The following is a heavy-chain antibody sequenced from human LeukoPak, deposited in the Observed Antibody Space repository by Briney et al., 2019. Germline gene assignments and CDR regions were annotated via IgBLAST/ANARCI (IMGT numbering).Heavy chain of an antibody. CDR3: AKDRSIAARRAFDI. V-gene: IGHV3-23*01. CDR2: ISGSATNT. D-gene: IGHD6-6*01. Sequence: QSRGSLRLSCAASGFTFSSYAMSWFRQAPGKGLEWVSAISGSATNTYYADSVKGRFTISRDNSKNTLHLQMNSLRAEDTAVYYCAKDRSIAARRAFDIWGRGTMVTVSS. CDR1: GFTFSSYA. J-gene: IGHJ3*02.